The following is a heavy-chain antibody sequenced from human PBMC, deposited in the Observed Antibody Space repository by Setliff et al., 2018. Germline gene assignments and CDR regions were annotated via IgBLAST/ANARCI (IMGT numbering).Heavy chain of an antibody. Sequence: LSLTCTVSGGSLSSFYWSWIRQPPGKGLEWIGDVYRSGNTRFNPSLQSRLTLSVDMSANQFSLTLKSVTAADTAVYFCARRGSGSYYDGADFLSFDFWGQGAPVTVSS. CDR3: ARRGSGSYYDGADFLSFDF. V-gene: IGHV4-59*04. CDR1: GGSLSSFY. D-gene: IGHD3-22*01. J-gene: IGHJ4*02. CDR2: VYRSGNT.